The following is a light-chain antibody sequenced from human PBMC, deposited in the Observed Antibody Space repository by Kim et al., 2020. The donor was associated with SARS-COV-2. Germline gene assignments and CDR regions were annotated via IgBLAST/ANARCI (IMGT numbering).Light chain of an antibody. CDR2: QDS. V-gene: IGLV3-1*01. Sequence: VSVSPGQTASITCSGDKLGDKYACWYQQKPGQSPILVIYQDSKRPSGIPERFSGSNSGNTATLIISGTQAMDEADYYCQAWDSSVVFGGGTKLTVL. J-gene: IGLJ2*01. CDR1: KLGDKY. CDR3: QAWDSSVV.